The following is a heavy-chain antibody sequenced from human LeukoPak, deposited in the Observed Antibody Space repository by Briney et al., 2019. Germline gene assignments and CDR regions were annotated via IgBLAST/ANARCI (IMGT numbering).Heavy chain of an antibody. J-gene: IGHJ4*02. CDR3: ATSGSRGRIAVAGEGYFDY. CDR1: GYTLPELS. Sequence: ASVKVSCKVSGYTLPELSMHWVRQAPGKGLEWMGGFDPEDGETIYAQKFQGRVTMTEDTSTDTAYMELSSLRSEDTAVYYCATSGSRGRIAVAGEGYFDYWGQGTLVTVSS. V-gene: IGHV1-24*01. CDR2: FDPEDGET. D-gene: IGHD6-19*01.